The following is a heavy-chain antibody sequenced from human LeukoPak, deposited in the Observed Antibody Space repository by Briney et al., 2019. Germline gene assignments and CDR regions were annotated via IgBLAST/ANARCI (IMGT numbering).Heavy chain of an antibody. CDR3: AKTLRYFDWCYFDY. Sequence: PSQTLSLTCTVSGGSISSGSYYWSWIRQPPGKGLEWIGEINHSGSTNYNPSLKSRVTISVDTSKNQFSLKLSSVTAADTAVYYCAKTLRYFDWCYFDYWGQGTLVTVSS. J-gene: IGHJ4*02. CDR1: GGSISSGSYY. CDR2: INHSGST. V-gene: IGHV4-39*07. D-gene: IGHD3-9*01.